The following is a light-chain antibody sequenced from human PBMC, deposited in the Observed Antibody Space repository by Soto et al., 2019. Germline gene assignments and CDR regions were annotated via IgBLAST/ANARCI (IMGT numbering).Light chain of an antibody. J-gene: IGKJ5*01. CDR3: PQYGSSLT. Sequence: EIVLTQSPGTLSLSPGERATLSCRASQSVSSRRLAWYQQKPGQAPMFLIYGASTRPIGIPDRFTVSGSGTDFTLTISRLESEAFAVYYCPQYGSSLTCGQWTRMEIK. CDR2: GAS. CDR1: QSVSSRR. V-gene: IGKV3-20*01.